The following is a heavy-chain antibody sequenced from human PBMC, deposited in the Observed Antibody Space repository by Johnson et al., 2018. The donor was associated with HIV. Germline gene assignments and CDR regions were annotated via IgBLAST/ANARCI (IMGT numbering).Heavy chain of an antibody. J-gene: IGHJ3*02. V-gene: IGHV3-7*01. CDR3: AKAVTGEGAFDI. Sequence: MQLVESGGGVVQPGGSLRLSCAASGFTFSTYAIHWVRQAPGKGLEWVANIKQDGSEKYYVDSVKGRFTIYRENAKNSVYLQMNSLRAEDTAVYYCAKAVTGEGAFDIWGQGTMVTVSS. D-gene: IGHD7-27*01. CDR2: IKQDGSEK. CDR1: GFTFSTYA.